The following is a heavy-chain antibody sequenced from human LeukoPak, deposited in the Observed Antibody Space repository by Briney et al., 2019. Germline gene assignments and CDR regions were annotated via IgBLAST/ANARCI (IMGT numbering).Heavy chain of an antibody. CDR2: IYYSGST. CDR3: ARLPTQCIVATRGAFDI. J-gene: IGHJ3*02. Sequence: PSETLSLTCTVSGGSISSYYWSWIRQPPGKGLEWIGYIYYSGSTNYNPSLKSRVTISVDTSKNQFSLKLSSVTAADTAVYYCARLPTQCIVATRGAFDIWGQGTMVTVSS. V-gene: IGHV4-59*08. D-gene: IGHD5-12*01. CDR1: GGSISSYY.